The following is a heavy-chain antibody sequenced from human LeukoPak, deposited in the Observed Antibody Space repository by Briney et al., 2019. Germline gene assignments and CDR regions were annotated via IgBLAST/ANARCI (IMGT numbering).Heavy chain of an antibody. CDR3: ARGSQWLAAAGGDFDY. D-gene: IGHD6-19*01. Sequence: GGSLRLSCAASGFTFSSYGMHWVRQAPGKGLEWVAVISYDGSNKYYADSVKGRFTISRDNSKNTLYLQMNSLRAEDTAVYYCARGSQWLAAAGGDFDYWGQGTLVTVSS. CDR1: GFTFSSYG. CDR2: ISYDGSNK. V-gene: IGHV3-30*03. J-gene: IGHJ4*02.